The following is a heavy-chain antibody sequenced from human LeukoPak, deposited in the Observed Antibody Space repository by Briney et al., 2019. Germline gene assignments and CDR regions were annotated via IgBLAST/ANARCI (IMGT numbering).Heavy chain of an antibody. V-gene: IGHV4-4*07. CDR1: GGSISSYY. CDR3: ASHCSSTSCYGSDY. J-gene: IGHJ4*02. D-gene: IGHD2-2*01. Sequence: PSETLSLTCTASGGSISSYYWSWIRQPAGKGLESIGRIYTSGSTNYNPSLKSRVTMSVDTSKNQFSLKLSSVTAADTAVYYCASHCSSTSCYGSDYWGQGTLVTVSS. CDR2: IYTSGST.